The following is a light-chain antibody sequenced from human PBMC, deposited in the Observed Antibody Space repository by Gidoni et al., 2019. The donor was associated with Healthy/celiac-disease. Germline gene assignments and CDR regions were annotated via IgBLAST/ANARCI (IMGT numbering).Light chain of an antibody. V-gene: IGKV3-15*01. CDR1: QRVSSN. Sequence: ELVMTQSPATLSVSPGERATLSCRASQRVSSNLAWYQQKPGQAPRLLIYGASTRATGIPARCSGSGSGTEFTLTISSLQSEDFAVYYCQQYNTWPLTFXGXTKVEIK. J-gene: IGKJ4*01. CDR2: GAS. CDR3: QQYNTWPLT.